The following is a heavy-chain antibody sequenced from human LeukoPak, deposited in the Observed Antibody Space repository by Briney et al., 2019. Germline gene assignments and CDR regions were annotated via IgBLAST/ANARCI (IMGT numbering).Heavy chain of an antibody. J-gene: IGHJ6*02. CDR2: INHSGST. D-gene: IGHD3-22*01. Sequence: SETLSLTCAVYGGPFSGYYWSWIRQPPGKGLEWIGEINHSGSTNYNPSLKSRVTISVDTSKNQFSLKLSSVTAADTAVYYCARGRVYYYDSSGYYPNVWGQGTTVTVSS. V-gene: IGHV4-34*01. CDR1: GGPFSGYY. CDR3: ARGRVYYYDSSGYYPNV.